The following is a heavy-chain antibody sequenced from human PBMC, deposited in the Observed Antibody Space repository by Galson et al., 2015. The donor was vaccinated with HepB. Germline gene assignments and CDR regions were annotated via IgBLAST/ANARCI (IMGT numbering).Heavy chain of an antibody. CDR2: ISSSSSYI. CDR1: GFTFSSYS. J-gene: IGHJ4*02. V-gene: IGHV3-21*01. CDR3: AGVGDTAMVPDY. Sequence: SLRLSCAASGFTFSSYSMNWVRQAPGKGLEWVSSISSSSSYIYYADSVKGRFTISRDNAKNSLYLQMNSLRAEDTAVYYCAGVGDTAMVPDYWGQGTLVTVSS. D-gene: IGHD5-18*01.